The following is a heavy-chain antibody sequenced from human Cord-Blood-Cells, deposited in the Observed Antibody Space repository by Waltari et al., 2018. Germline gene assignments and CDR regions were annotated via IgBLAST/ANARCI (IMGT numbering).Heavy chain of an antibody. V-gene: IGHV1-69*01. J-gene: IGHJ5*02. CDR3: ARVSGPTYYYGSGSPNWFDP. CDR1: GGTFSSYA. CDR2: IIPIFGTA. Sequence: QVQLVQSGAEVKKPGSSVKVSCKASGGTFSSYAISWVRQAPGQGLEWMGGIIPIFGTANYAQKFKGRVTITADESTSTAYMELSSLRSEDTAVYYCARVSGPTYYYGSGSPNWFDPWGQGTLVTVSS. D-gene: IGHD3-10*01.